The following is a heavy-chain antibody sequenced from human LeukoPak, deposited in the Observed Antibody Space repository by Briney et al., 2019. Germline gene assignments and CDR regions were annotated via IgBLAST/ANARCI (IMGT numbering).Heavy chain of an antibody. CDR2: IKQDGSEK. V-gene: IGHV3-7*03. CDR1: GFTFSSYC. Sequence: GGSLRLSCAASGFTFSSYCMSWVRQAPGKGLEWVANIKQDGSEKYYVDSVKGRFTISRDNAKNSLYLQMNSLGAEDTAVYYCAREKRRYFVRGVGRFDPWGQGTLVTVSS. D-gene: IGHD3-9*01. CDR3: AREKRRYFVRGVGRFDP. J-gene: IGHJ5*02.